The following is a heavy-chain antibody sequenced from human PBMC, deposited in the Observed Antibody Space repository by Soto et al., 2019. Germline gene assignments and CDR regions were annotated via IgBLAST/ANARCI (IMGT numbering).Heavy chain of an antibody. Sequence: ASVKVSCKASGYTFTSYYMHWVRQAPGQGLEWMGIINPSGGSTSYAQKIQGRDTMTRDTSTSTVYMELSRLRSEDTAVYYCARVSPTTVTTLTDYYYGMDVWG. J-gene: IGHJ6*02. CDR1: GYTFTSYY. V-gene: IGHV1-46*01. CDR2: INPSGGST. CDR3: ARVSPTTVTTLTDYYYGMDV. D-gene: IGHD4-17*01.